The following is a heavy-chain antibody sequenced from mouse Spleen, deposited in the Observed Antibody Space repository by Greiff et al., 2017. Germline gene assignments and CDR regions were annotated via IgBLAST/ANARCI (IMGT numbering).Heavy chain of an antibody. CDR1: GFTFSSYG. J-gene: IGHJ4*01. D-gene: IGHD1-1*02. V-gene: IGHV5-6*01. Sequence: EVQVVESGGDLVKPGGSLKLSCAASGFTFSSYGMSWVRQTPDKRLEWVATISSGGSYTYYPDSVKGRFTISRDNAKNTLYLQMSSLKSEDTAMYYCARRGTGSYAMDYWGQGTSVTVSS. CDR3: ARRGTGSYAMDY. CDR2: ISSGGSYT.